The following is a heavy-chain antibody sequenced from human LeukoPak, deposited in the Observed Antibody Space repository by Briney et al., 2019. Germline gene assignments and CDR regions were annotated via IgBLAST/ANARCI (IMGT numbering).Heavy chain of an antibody. Sequence: SETLSLTCSVSGGSINNYYWSWIRQPPGKGLEWIGHIFYSGSTNYNPSLKSRVTISLVMSKNQISLRLSSVTTADTAMYYCARTDDAFHIWGHGTTVTVSS. D-gene: IGHD2-21*02. CDR3: ARTDDAFHI. J-gene: IGHJ3*02. V-gene: IGHV4-59*01. CDR2: IFYSGST. CDR1: GGSINNYY.